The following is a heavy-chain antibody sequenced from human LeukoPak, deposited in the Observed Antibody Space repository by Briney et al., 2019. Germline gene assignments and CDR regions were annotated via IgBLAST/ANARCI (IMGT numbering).Heavy chain of an antibody. CDR2: MNPNSGNT. V-gene: IGHV1-8*02. J-gene: IGHJ6*02. CDR1: GYTFTSYG. Sequence: ASVKVSCKASGYTFTSYGINWVRQATGQGLEWMGWMNPNSGNTGYAQKFQGRVTMTRNTSISTAYMELSSLRSEDTAVYYCARGSQIVGATGYYYYGMDVWGQGTTVTVSS. CDR3: ARGSQIVGATGYYYYGMDV. D-gene: IGHD1-26*01.